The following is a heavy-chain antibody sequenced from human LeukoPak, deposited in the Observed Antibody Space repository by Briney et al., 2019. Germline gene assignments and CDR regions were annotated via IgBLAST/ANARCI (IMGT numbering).Heavy chain of an antibody. CDR2: IYYSGST. Sequence: PSETLSLTCTVSGGSISSYYWSWIRQPPGKGLEWIGYIYYSGSTNYNPSLRSRVTISVDTSKNQFSLKLSSVTAADTAVYYCAREAAAGTVWGQGTLVTVSS. V-gene: IGHV4-59*01. J-gene: IGHJ4*02. D-gene: IGHD6-13*01. CDR1: GGSISSYY. CDR3: AREAAAGTV.